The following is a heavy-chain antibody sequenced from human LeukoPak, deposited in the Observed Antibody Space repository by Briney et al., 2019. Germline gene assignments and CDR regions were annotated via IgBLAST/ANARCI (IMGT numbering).Heavy chain of an antibody. V-gene: IGHV3-33*01. CDR3: ARDRITMVRGVIIRASNDAFDI. CDR1: GFTFSSYV. CDR2: IWYDGSNK. J-gene: IGHJ3*02. D-gene: IGHD3-10*01. Sequence: PGGSLRLSCAASGFTFSSYVMHWVRQAPGKGLEWVAVIWYDGSNKYYADSVKGRFTISRDNSKNTLYLQMNSLRAEDTAVYYCARDRITMVRGVIIRASNDAFDIWGQGTMVTVSS.